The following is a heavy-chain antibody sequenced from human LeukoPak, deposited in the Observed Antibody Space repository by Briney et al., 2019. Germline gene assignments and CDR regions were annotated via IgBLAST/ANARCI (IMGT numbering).Heavy chain of an antibody. V-gene: IGHV1-18*01. J-gene: IGHJ4*02. CDR3: ARDWASWFGELLVDF. Sequence: ASVKVSCKASGYTFTSYGISWVRQAPGQGLEWMGWISAYNGNTNYAQKLQGRVTMTTDTSTSTAYMELRSLRSDDKAVYYCARDWASWFGELLVDFWGQGTLVNVSS. CDR1: GYTFTSYG. D-gene: IGHD3-10*01. CDR2: ISAYNGNT.